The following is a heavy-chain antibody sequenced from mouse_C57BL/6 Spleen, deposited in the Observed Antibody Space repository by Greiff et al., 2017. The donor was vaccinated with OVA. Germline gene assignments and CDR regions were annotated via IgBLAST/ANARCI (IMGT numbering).Heavy chain of an antibody. CDR1: GYTFTDYN. Sequence: VQLQQSGPELVKPGASVKMSCKASGYTFTDYNMHWVKQSPGKSLEWIGYINPNNGGTSYNQKFKGKATLTVNKSSSTAYMELRSLTSEDSAVYYCAIYGKYGPWFAYWGQGTLVTVSA. V-gene: IGHV1-22*01. J-gene: IGHJ3*01. CDR2: INPNNGGT. D-gene: IGHD2-1*01. CDR3: AIYGKYGPWFAY.